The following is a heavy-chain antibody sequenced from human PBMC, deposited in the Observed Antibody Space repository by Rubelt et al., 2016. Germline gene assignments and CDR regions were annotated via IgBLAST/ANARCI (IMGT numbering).Heavy chain of an antibody. CDR3: ASKRVPGPSYYYYGMDV. CDR1: GGTFSSYA. Sequence: QVQLVQSGAEVKKPGSSVKVSCKASGGTFSSYAIRWVRQAPGQGLEWMGRIIPILGIANYGQKFQGRVTITADKSTSTAYMELSSLRSGDTAAYYCASKRVPGPSYYYYGMDVWGQGTTVTVSS. V-gene: IGHV1-69*04. D-gene: IGHD6-19*01. CDR2: IIPILGIA. J-gene: IGHJ6*02.